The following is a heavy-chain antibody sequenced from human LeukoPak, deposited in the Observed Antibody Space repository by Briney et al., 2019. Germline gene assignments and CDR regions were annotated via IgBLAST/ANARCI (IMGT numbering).Heavy chain of an antibody. V-gene: IGHV1-69*13. CDR1: GGTFSSYA. Sequence: GASVKVSRKASGGTFSSYAISWVRQAPGQGLEWMGGIIPIFGTANYAQKFQGRVTITADESTSTAYMELSSLRSEDTAVYYCAREGYGDYGAENFDYWGQGTLVTVSS. CDR3: AREGYGDYGAENFDY. J-gene: IGHJ4*02. D-gene: IGHD4-17*01. CDR2: IIPIFGTA.